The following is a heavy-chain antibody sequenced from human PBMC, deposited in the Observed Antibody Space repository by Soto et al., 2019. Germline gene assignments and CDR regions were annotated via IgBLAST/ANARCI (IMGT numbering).Heavy chain of an antibody. J-gene: IGHJ6*02. Sequence: GRSLRVSCGAAEVTGSSNYRSWVRQAPGKGLEWVSVIYSGGSTYYADSVKGRFTISRDNSKNTLYLQMNSLRAEDTAVYYCARELLWFGELYYGMDVWGQGTTVTVS. CDR2: IYSGGST. CDR1: EVTGSSNY. D-gene: IGHD3-10*01. V-gene: IGHV3-66*01. CDR3: ARELLWFGELYYGMDV.